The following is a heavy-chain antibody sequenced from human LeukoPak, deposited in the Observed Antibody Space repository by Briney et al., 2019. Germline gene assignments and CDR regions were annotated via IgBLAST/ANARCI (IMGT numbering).Heavy chain of an antibody. CDR2: ISAYNGNT. J-gene: IGHJ6*03. D-gene: IGHD6-19*01. Sequence: GASVKVSCKASGYTFTSYGISWVRQAPGQGLEWMGWISAYNGNTNYAQKLQGRVTMTTDTSTSTAYMELRSLRFDDTAVYYCARVAGIAVAGTFYYYYMDVWGKGTTVTVSS. CDR3: ARVAGIAVAGTFYYYYMDV. CDR1: GYTFTSYG. V-gene: IGHV1-18*01.